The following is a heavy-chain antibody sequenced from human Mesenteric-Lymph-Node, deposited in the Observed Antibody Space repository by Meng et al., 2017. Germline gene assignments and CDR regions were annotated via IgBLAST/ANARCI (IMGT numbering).Heavy chain of an antibody. Sequence: VDSGAGVKTPGFSVKVAYKASGGTCSSYAHRLLRQAPGKGLEWMGGIIPIFGTANYAQKFQGRVTITADKSTSTAYMELSSLRSEDTAVYYCARGRGYGDYGSLYWGQGTLVTVSS. CDR2: IIPIFGTA. CDR3: ARGRGYGDYGSLY. D-gene: IGHD4-17*01. V-gene: IGHV1-69*06. J-gene: IGHJ4*02. CDR1: GGTCSSYA.